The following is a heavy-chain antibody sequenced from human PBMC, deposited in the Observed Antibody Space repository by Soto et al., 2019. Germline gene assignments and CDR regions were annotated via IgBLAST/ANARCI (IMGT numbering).Heavy chain of an antibody. J-gene: IGHJ6*02. CDR2: INQEGSEK. CDR3: ARGGQHFRNPLWDNYYYGMDV. D-gene: IGHD3-16*01. Sequence: EAQLVESGGGSVQPGGSLRLSCTASGFTFSNYWMSWVRQAPGKGLEWVANINQEGSEKDYVDSVKGRFTISRDYAKNSLFLQMNSLRADDTAVYYCARGGQHFRNPLWDNYYYGMDVWGQGTTVTVSS. V-gene: IGHV3-7*05. CDR1: GFTFSNYW.